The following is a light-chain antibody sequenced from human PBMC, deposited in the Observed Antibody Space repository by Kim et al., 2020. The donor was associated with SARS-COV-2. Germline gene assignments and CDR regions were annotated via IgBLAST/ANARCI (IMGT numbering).Light chain of an antibody. Sequence: EIVLTQSPGTLSLSPGERATLSCRAGQSVSNNDLAWYQQKPGQAPKVLIYGASSRATGIPDRFSGSGSGTDFTLTISRLEPEDFAVYYCQQHGGSPPYTFGQGTKLEI. CDR2: GAS. CDR3: QQHGGSPPYT. J-gene: IGKJ2*01. V-gene: IGKV3-20*01. CDR1: QSVSNND.